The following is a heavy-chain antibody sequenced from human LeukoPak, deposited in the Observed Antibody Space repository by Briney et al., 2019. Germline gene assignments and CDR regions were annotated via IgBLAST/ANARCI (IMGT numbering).Heavy chain of an antibody. Sequence: ASVKVSCKASGYTFTGYYMNWVRQAPGQGLEWMGRINPNSGRTNYAHNFQGRVTLTRDPSISTAYMELTGLTSNDTGVYYCARTREYSRTWFFPPFDPWGQGTLVTVSS. CDR1: GYTFTGYY. J-gene: IGHJ5*02. CDR3: ARTREYSRTWFFPPFDP. V-gene: IGHV1-2*05. CDR2: INPNSGRT. D-gene: IGHD6-13*01.